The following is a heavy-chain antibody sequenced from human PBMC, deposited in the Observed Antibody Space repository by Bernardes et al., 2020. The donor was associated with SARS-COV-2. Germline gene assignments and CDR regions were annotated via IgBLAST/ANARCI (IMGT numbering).Heavy chain of an antibody. Sequence: SETLSLTCTVSGGSISSYSWNWIRQPPGKGLEWIASMYYDGRISYNPSLKSRVTVSLDSSKSQFSLRLNSVIAADTAIYYCARGDHYDPNHFDCWGQGTLVSGSS. CDR3: ARGDHYDPNHFDC. J-gene: IGHJ4*02. CDR2: MYYDGRI. D-gene: IGHD3-3*01. CDR1: GGSISSYS. V-gene: IGHV4-59*01.